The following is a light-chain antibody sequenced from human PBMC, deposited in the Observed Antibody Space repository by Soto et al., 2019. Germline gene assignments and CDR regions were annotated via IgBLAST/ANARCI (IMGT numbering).Light chain of an antibody. J-gene: IGKJ3*01. CDR3: QQYGSSFT. CDR2: GAS. CDR1: QSVSSNY. Sequence: EIVLTQSPGTLSLSPGERATLSCRASQSVSSNYLAWYQQRPGQPPRLLIYGASSRATGIPDRFSGSGSGTDSTLTISRVEPEDFVVYYCQQYGSSFTFGPGNKVDIK. V-gene: IGKV3-20*01.